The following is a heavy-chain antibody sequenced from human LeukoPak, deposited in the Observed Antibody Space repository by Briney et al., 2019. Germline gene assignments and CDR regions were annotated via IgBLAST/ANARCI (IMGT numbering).Heavy chain of an antibody. J-gene: IGHJ3*02. V-gene: IGHV5-51*01. CDR2: IYPGDSDT. D-gene: IGHD2-15*01. Sequence: GESLKISCKGSGYSFTSYWIGWVRQMPGKGLEWMGIIYPGDSDTRYSPSFQGQVTISADKSISTAYLQWSSLKASDTAMYYCAGHRSGGSSPDYAFDIWGQGTMVTVSS. CDR1: GYSFTSYW. CDR3: AGHRSGGSSPDYAFDI.